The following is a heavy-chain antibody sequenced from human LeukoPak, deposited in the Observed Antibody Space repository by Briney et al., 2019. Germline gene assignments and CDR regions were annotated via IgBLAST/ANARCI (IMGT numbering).Heavy chain of an antibody. Sequence: GGSLRLSCAASGFTFSSYGMHWVRQAPGKGLEWVAVISYDGSNKYYADSVKGRFTISRDNSENTLYLQMNSLRAEDTAVYYCAKDLSSYYYDSSGYYYGWNYYYGMDVWGQGTTVTVSS. CDR1: GFTFSSYG. V-gene: IGHV3-30*18. J-gene: IGHJ6*02. CDR3: AKDLSSYYYDSSGYYYGWNYYYGMDV. D-gene: IGHD3-22*01. CDR2: ISYDGSNK.